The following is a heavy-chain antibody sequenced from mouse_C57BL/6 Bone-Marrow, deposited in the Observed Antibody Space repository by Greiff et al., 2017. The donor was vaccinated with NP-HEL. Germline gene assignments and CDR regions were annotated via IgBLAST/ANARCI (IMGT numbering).Heavy chain of an antibody. CDR1: GFSINSDCY. V-gene: IGHV3-3*01. CDR3: ASLYYGSSPYYYAMDY. Sequence: EVKLMESGPSLVRPSQTLSLTCTVTGFSINSDCYWIWIRQFPGNKLEYIGYTFYSGITYYNPSLESRTYITRDTSKNQFSLKLSSVTTEDTATYYCASLYYGSSPYYYAMDYWGQGTSVTVSS. D-gene: IGHD1-1*01. J-gene: IGHJ4*01. CDR2: TFYSGIT.